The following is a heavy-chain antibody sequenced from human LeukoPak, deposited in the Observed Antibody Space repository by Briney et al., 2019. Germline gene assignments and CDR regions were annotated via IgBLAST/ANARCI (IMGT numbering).Heavy chain of an antibody. J-gene: IGHJ4*02. Sequence: GGSLRLSCAASGFTFSSYAMSWVRQAPGKGLEWVSAISGSGGSIYYADSVKGRFTISRDNSKNTLYLQMNSLRAEDTAVYYCAKEGPNYDILTGYPRLGHFDYWGQGTLVTVSS. V-gene: IGHV3-23*01. D-gene: IGHD3-9*01. CDR1: GFTFSSYA. CDR2: ISGSGGSI. CDR3: AKEGPNYDILTGYPRLGHFDY.